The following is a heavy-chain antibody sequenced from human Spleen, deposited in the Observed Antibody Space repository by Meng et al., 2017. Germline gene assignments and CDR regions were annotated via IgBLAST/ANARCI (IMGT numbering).Heavy chain of an antibody. CDR1: GFTFSTYT. V-gene: IGHV3-23*01. CDR3: ARDLGWVLFDY. CDR2: ISDIGGSI. D-gene: IGHD3-3*01. J-gene: IGHJ4*02. Sequence: GESLKISCAASGFTFSTYTMNWVRQAPGKGLEWVSTISDIGGSIYYADSVKGRFTISRDNAKNTLYLQMNSLGADDTAVYYCARDLGWVLFDYWGQGALVTVSS.